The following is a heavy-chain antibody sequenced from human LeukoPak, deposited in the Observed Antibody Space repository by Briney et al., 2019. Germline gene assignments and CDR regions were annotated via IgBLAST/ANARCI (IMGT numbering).Heavy chain of an antibody. D-gene: IGHD1-26*01. V-gene: IGHV1-18*01. J-gene: IGHJ3*02. CDR3: ASIGGYHKAFDI. CDR1: GWTFTCYV. Sequence: GASVKVSCKASGWTFTCYVISWVGQAPAQGLEWMGWISAYNGNTNYAQKLQGRVTMTTDTSTSTAYMELRSLRSDDTAVYYCASIGGYHKAFDIWGQGTMVTVSS. CDR2: ISAYNGNT.